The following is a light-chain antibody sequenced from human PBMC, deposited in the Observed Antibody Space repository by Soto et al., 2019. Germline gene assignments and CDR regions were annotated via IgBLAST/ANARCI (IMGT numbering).Light chain of an antibody. CDR1: SSDVGAYYY. CDR3: SSHAGNNNYV. V-gene: IGLV2-8*01. J-gene: IGLJ1*01. Sequence: QSALTRPPSASGSVGQSVTISCTGTSSDVGAYYYVSWYQQPPGQAPKLMIYEVSKRPSGVPDRFSGSKSGYTASLTVSGLQAEDEADYYCSSHAGNNNYVFGTGTKVTVL. CDR2: EVS.